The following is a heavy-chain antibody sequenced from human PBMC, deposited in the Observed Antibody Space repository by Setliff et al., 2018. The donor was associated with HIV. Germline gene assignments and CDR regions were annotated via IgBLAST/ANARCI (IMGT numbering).Heavy chain of an antibody. J-gene: IGHJ6*02. CDR1: GGSFRTSV. CDR2: ILPFLGMG. CDR3: GAGQHSYSYLGYYYSGVDV. Sequence: ASVKVSCKTSGGSFRTSVIFWVRQAPGQGLEWVGGILPFLGMGDFAQKFQGRVTITADESTSIAYMELSSLRSDDTAIYYCGAGQHSYSYLGYYYSGVDVWGQGTTVTVSS. V-gene: IGHV1-69*10. D-gene: IGHD3-10*01.